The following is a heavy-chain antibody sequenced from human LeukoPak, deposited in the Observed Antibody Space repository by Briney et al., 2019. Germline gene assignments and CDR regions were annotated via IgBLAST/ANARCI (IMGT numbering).Heavy chain of an antibody. CDR3: ARDAIAAAVDFDY. Sequence: MAGGSLRLSCVVSGFTFSDYHMNWVRQAPGKGLEWVSSISTSNSYIYYADSLTGRFTISRDNAKNSLYLQMNSLRAEDTAVYYCARDAIAAAVDFDYWGQGTLVTVSS. V-gene: IGHV3-21*01. J-gene: IGHJ4*02. CDR2: ISTSNSYI. CDR1: GFTFSDYH. D-gene: IGHD6-13*01.